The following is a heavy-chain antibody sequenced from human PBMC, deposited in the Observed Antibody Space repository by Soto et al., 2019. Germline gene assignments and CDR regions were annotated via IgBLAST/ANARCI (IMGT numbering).Heavy chain of an antibody. CDR1: GYTFSSYG. Sequence: QVQLVQSGAEMKKPGASVKVSCKASGYTFSSYGISWVRQAPGQGLEWMGWISAYNGNTDYAQNHQGRVTMTTDPSTSTAYMELRSLRSDDTAVYYCARKYSSSSWFDPWGQGTLVTVSS. D-gene: IGHD6-6*01. CDR2: ISAYNGNT. J-gene: IGHJ5*02. CDR3: ARKYSSSSWFDP. V-gene: IGHV1-18*01.